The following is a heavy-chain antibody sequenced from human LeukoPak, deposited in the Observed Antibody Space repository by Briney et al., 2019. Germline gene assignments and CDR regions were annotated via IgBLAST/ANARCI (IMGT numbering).Heavy chain of an antibody. J-gene: IGHJ4*02. D-gene: IGHD3-22*01. CDR3: ASMIYSSGYYSDY. Sequence: SETLSLTCTVSGGSASSGSYYWSWIRQPPGKGLEWIGYIYYSGSTNYNPSLKSRVTISVDTSKNQFSLKLSSVTAADTAVYYCASMIYSSGYYSDYWGQGTLVTVSS. V-gene: IGHV4-61*01. CDR2: IYYSGST. CDR1: GGSASSGSYY.